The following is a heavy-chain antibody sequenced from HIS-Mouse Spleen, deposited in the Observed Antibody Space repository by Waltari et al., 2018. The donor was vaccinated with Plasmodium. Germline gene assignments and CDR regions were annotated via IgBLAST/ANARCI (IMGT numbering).Heavy chain of an antibody. Sequence: QVQLVESGGGVVQPGRSLRLSCAASGFTFSSYAMHWVRQAPGKGLEWVAVISYDGSNKYYADSVKGRFTISRDNSKNTLYLQMNSLRAEDTAVYYCARAHTGYSSSWYYYGMDVWGQGTTVTVSS. J-gene: IGHJ6*02. D-gene: IGHD6-13*01. CDR1: GFTFSSYA. CDR2: ISYDGSNK. CDR3: ARAHTGYSSSWYYYGMDV. V-gene: IGHV3-30*04.